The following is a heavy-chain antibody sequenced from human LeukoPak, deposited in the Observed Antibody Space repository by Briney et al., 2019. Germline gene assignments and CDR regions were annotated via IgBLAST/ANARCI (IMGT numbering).Heavy chain of an antibody. J-gene: IGHJ4*02. D-gene: IGHD2-8*02. CDR3: VREESGGYFDY. Sequence: ASVKVSCKSFGFTFTNYLLHWVRQAPGQGLEWVGRIAPSVDATNYAQKFRGRVTMTRDTSTSTVYMELSSLRSDDTAIYYCVREESGGYFDYWGQGTLVTVSS. CDR1: GFTFTNYL. V-gene: IGHV1-46*01. CDR2: IAPSVDAT.